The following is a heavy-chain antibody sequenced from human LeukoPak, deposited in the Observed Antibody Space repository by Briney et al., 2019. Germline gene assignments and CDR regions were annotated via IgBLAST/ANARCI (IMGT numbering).Heavy chain of an antibody. CDR3: AKDSLPTSGCRGYFDY. D-gene: IGHD6-25*01. CDR1: GFTFSTYA. Sequence: GGSLRLSCAASGFTFSTYAMTWVRQAPGKGLEWVSAISGSGGNTYYANSVKGRFTISRDNSMNTLYLQMNSLRAEDTAIYYCAKDSLPTSGCRGYFDYWGQGTLLTVSS. V-gene: IGHV3-23*01. J-gene: IGHJ4*02. CDR2: ISGSGGNT.